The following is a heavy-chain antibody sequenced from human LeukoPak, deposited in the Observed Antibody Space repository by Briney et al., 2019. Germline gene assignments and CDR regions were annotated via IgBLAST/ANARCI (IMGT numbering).Heavy chain of an antibody. Sequence: ASVKVSCKASGYTFTSYGISWVRQAPGQGLEWMGWISAYNGNTNYAQKLQGRVTMTTDTSTSTAYMELRSLRSDDTAVYYCARDKGGRSSSGWYDPVDYWGQGTLVTVSS. D-gene: IGHD6-19*01. J-gene: IGHJ4*02. V-gene: IGHV1-18*01. CDR2: ISAYNGNT. CDR1: GYTFTSYG. CDR3: ARDKGGRSSSGWYDPVDY.